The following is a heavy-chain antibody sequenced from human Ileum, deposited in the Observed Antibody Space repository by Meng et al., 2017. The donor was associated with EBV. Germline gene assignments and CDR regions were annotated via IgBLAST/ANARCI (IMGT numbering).Heavy chain of an antibody. J-gene: IGHJ5*02. CDR2: ISGGADST. CDR1: GFTFSDYY. Sequence: VQLGGSGGGLVKPGGSLRLSCAASGFTFSDYYMSWVRQTPGKGLEWVSAISGGADSTYYVHSVEGRFTISRDNSKNTLYLQMNSLRAEDSAVYYCAKGRAGNWFDPWGQGTLVTVSS. CDR3: AKGRAGNWFDP. V-gene: IGHV3-23*04.